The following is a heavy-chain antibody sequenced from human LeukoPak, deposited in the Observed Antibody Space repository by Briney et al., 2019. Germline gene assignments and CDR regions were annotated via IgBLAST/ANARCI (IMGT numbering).Heavy chain of an antibody. J-gene: IGHJ4*02. CDR3: ARARGSYTEFDY. V-gene: IGHV4-38-2*02. CDR1: GYSISSGYY. D-gene: IGHD1-26*01. CDR2: IYHSGST. Sequence: SETLSLTCTVSGYSISSGYYWGWIWQPPGKGLEWIGSIYHSGSTYYNPSLKSRVTISVDTSKNQFSLKLSSVTAADTAVYYCARARGSYTEFDYWGQGTLVTVSS.